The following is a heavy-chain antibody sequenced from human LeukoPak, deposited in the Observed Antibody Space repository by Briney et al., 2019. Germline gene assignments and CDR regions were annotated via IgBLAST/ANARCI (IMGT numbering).Heavy chain of an antibody. J-gene: IGHJ4*02. CDR1: GGSFSGYY. CDR2: INHSGST. V-gene: IGHV4-34*01. CDR3: ARAVLDQQLVDH. Sequence: SETLSLTCAVYGGSFSGYYWSWIRQPPGKGLEWIGEINHSGSTNYNPSLKSRVTISVDTSKNQFSLKLSSVTAADTAVYYCARAVLDQQLVDHWGQGTLVTVSS. D-gene: IGHD6-13*01.